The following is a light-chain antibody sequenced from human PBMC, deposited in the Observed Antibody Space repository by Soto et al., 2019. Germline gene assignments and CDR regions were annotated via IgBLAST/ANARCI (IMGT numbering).Light chain of an antibody. V-gene: IGKV3-15*01. CDR3: QQYSKWPIT. CDR2: GIS. CDR1: QSVNSN. J-gene: IGKJ5*01. Sequence: IVFTHSPCTLSLSTEESAPLSCRARQSVNSNYLAWYQQHPGQPPRLLIYGISTRATGIPARFSGSGSGTEFSLTISSLQSEDFAVYYCQQYSKWPITFGQGTRLEIK.